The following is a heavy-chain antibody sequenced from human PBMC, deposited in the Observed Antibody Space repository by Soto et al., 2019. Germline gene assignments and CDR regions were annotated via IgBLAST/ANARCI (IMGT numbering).Heavy chain of an antibody. D-gene: IGHD5-18*01. V-gene: IGHV4-34*01. CDR3: ARGTRLPPAMVSYYFDY. CDR1: GGSFSGYY. Sequence: SETLSLTCAVYGGSFSGYYWSWIRQPPGKGLGWIGEINHSGSTNYNPSLKSRVTISVDTSKNQFSLKLSSVTAADTAVYYCARGTRLPPAMVSYYFDYWGQGTLVTVSS. J-gene: IGHJ4*02. CDR2: INHSGST.